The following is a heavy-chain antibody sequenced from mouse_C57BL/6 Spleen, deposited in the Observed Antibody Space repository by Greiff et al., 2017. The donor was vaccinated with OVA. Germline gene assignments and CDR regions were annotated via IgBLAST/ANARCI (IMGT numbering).Heavy chain of an antibody. Sequence: QVHVKQSGAELARPGASVKMSCKASGYTFTSYTMHWVQQRPGQGLEWIGYINPSRGYTKYNQKFKDKVTLTADKSYSTAYMQLSSLTSEDSAVYYCAIIYFYYAMDYWGQGTSVTVSS. V-gene: IGHV1-4*01. J-gene: IGHJ4*01. D-gene: IGHD2-1*01. CDR3: AIIYFYYAMDY. CDR1: GYTFTSYT. CDR2: INPSRGYT.